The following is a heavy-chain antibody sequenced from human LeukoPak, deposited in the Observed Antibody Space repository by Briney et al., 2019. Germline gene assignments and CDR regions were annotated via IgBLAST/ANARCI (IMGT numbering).Heavy chain of an antibody. J-gene: IGHJ4*02. D-gene: IGHD1-1*01. CDR3: ARASNDYFDY. CDR2: ISSSSSYI. CDR1: GFTFSSYS. Sequence: GGSLRLSCAASGFTFSSYSMNWVRQAPGKGLECVSSISSSSSYIYYADSVEGRFTISRDNAKNSLYLQMNSLRAEDTAVYYCARASNDYFDYWGQGTLVTVSS. V-gene: IGHV3-21*01.